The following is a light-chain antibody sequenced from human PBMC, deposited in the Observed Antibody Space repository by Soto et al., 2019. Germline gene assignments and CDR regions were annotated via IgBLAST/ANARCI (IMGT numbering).Light chain of an antibody. J-gene: IGKJ3*01. CDR3: QQYDSLPHV. Sequence: DIQMYQSRPSLSASVGDRVTITFDASQDISYYLNWYQQKQGRAPKLLIYDASNLETGVPSRFSGSGSGTEFIFTISSMQPEDVAKYFCQQYDSLPHVFGPGTKVDIK. V-gene: IGKV1-33*01. CDR2: DAS. CDR1: QDISYY.